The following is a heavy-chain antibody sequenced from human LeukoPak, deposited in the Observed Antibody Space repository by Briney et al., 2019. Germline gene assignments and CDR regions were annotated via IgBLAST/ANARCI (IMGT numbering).Heavy chain of an antibody. CDR2: FDAENGDI. V-gene: IGHV1-24*01. D-gene: IGHD6-19*01. J-gene: IGHJ3*01. CDR1: GYLLRESS. CDR3: ATEDPSGLDVLLN. Sequence: ASVKVSCKISGYLLRESSMHWVRQAPGEGLEWMGGFDAENGDIIYAQKLQGRVTMTEDISTDTAYMELSDLRSDDTAVYYCATEDPSGLDVLLNWGQGTMVTVSS.